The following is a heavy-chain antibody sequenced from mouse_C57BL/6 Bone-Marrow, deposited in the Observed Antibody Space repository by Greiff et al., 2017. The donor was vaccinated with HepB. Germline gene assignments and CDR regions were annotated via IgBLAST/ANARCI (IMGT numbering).Heavy chain of an antibody. Sequence: VHLVESGPGLVQPSQSLSITCTVSGFSLTSYGVHWVRQSPGKGLEWLGVIWSGGSTDYNAAFISRLSISKDNSKSQVFFKMNSLQADDTAIYYCAWDYDWFAYWGQGTLVTVSA. CDR1: GFSLTSYG. V-gene: IGHV2-2*01. CDR3: AWDYDWFAY. CDR2: IWSGGST. J-gene: IGHJ3*01. D-gene: IGHD2-4*01.